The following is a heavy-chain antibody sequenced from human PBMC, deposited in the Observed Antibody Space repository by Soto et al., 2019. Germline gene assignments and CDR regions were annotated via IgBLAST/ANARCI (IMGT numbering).Heavy chain of an antibody. J-gene: IGHJ4*02. V-gene: IGHV4-59*01. Sequence: QVQLQESGPRLVKPSETLSLTCTVSGDSISSYYWSWFRQPPGKGLECIGYIPDAGRNNYNPSLNTQVTISVATSKNQCARELRSVTAADTSVYCRARSPRLYETIGYYSYYSESRGQGTLVTVSS. CDR3: ARSPRLYETIGYYSYYSES. CDR1: GDSISSYY. CDR2: IPDAGRN. D-gene: IGHD3-22*01.